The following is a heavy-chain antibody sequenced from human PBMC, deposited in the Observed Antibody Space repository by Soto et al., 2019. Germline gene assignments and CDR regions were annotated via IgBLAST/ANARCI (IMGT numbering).Heavy chain of an antibody. CDR3: AGISEIAVAGTFDY. J-gene: IGHJ4*02. CDR2: IYYSGST. V-gene: IGHV4-39*01. CDR1: GGSISSSSYY. D-gene: IGHD6-19*01. Sequence: SETLSLTCTVSGGSISSSSYYWGWIRQPPGKGLEWIGSIYYSGSTYYNPSLKSRVTISVDTSKNQFSLKLSSVTAADTAVYYCAGISEIAVAGTFDYWGQGTLVTVSS.